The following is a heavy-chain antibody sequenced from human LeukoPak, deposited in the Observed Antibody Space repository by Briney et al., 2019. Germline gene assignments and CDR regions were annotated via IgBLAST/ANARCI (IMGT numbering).Heavy chain of an antibody. Sequence: PGGSLRLSCAASGFTFSSYAMSWVHQAPGKGLEWVSAISGSGGSTYYADSVKGRFTISRDNSKNTLYLQMNSLRAEDTAVYYCAKARRITMIVVVIKGGLDYWGQGTLVTVSS. J-gene: IGHJ4*02. CDR3: AKARRITMIVVVIKGGLDY. V-gene: IGHV3-23*01. D-gene: IGHD3-22*01. CDR1: GFTFSSYA. CDR2: ISGSGGST.